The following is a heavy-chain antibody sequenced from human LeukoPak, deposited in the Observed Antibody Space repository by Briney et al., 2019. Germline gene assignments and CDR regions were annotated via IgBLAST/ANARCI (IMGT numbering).Heavy chain of an antibody. J-gene: IGHJ1*01. CDR1: GFTFSSYA. V-gene: IGHV3-7*01. D-gene: IGHD2-15*01. CDR2: IKQDGSEK. Sequence: GGSLRLSCAASGFTFSSYAMSWVRQAPGKGLEWVANIKQDGSEKYYVDSVKGRFTISRDNAKNSLYLQMNSLRAEDTAVYYCARLGYCSGGSCYTTGRYFQHWGQGTLVTVSS. CDR3: ARLGYCSGGSCYTTGRYFQH.